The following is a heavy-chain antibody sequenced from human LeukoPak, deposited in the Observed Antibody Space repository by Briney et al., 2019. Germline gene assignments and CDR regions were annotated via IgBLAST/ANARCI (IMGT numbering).Heavy chain of an antibody. CDR2: INPSGGST. D-gene: IGHD6-13*01. J-gene: IGHJ6*02. CDR3: ARDGLGSSSWSYYYGMDV. CDR1: GYTFTSYY. Sequence: ASVKVSCKASGYTFTSYYMHWVRQAPGQGLEWMGIINPSGGSTSYAQKLQGRVTMTRDTSTSTVYMQLSSLRSEDTAVYYCARDGLGSSSWSYYYGMDVWGQGTTVTVSS. V-gene: IGHV1-46*01.